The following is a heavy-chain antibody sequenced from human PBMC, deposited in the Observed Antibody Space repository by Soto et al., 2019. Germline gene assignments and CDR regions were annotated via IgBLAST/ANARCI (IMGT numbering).Heavy chain of an antibody. CDR3: ARDNTGAGYSSSWTHLDY. D-gene: IGHD6-13*01. Sequence: SVKVSCKASGGTFSSYAISWVRQAPGQGLEWMGGIIPIFGTANYAQKFQGRVTITADESTSTAYMELSSLRSDDTAVYYCARDNTGAGYSSSWTHLDYWGKGTLVTVSS. CDR2: IIPIFGTA. J-gene: IGHJ4*02. CDR1: GGTFSSYA. V-gene: IGHV1-69*13.